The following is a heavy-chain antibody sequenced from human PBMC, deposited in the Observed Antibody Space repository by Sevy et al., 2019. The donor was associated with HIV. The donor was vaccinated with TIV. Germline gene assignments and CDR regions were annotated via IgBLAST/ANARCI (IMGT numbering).Heavy chain of an antibody. CDR3: TTVATVVTPHY. CDR2: IKSKTDGGTT. J-gene: IGHJ4*02. D-gene: IGHD4-17*01. CDR1: GFTFSNAW. V-gene: IGHV3-15*01. Sequence: GGSLRLSCAASGFTFSNAWMSWVRQAPGKGLEWVGRIKSKTDGGTTDYAAPVKGRFTISRAESKNTLYLQMNSLKTEDTAVYYCTTVATVVTPHYWGQGTLVTVSS.